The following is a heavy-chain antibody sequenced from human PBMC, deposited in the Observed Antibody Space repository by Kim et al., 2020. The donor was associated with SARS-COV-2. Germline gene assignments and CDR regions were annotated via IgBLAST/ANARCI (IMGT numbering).Heavy chain of an antibody. CDR2: IKADGTEK. D-gene: IGHD3-22*01. CDR3: ARILISYYWDPMDA. CDR1: GFTFSYHW. V-gene: IGHV3-7*01. Sequence: GGSLRLSCAASGFTFSYHWMTWVRQAPGKGLEWVANIKADGTEKNYLDSVRGRFTMSRDNSQNILFLQMNSLREEDTAVYFCARILISYYWDPMDAWGQGTTVTVSS. J-gene: IGHJ6*02.